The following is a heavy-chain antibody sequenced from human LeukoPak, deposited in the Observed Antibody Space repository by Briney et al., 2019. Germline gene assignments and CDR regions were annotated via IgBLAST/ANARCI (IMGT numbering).Heavy chain of an antibody. Sequence: ASVKVSCKVSGYTLTELSMHWVQQAPRKGLEWMGGFDPEDGETIYAQKFQGRVTMTEDTSTDTAYMELSSLRSEDTAVYYCATTGTSGSRYDFWSGYYPFDYWGQGTLVTVSS. J-gene: IGHJ4*02. D-gene: IGHD3-3*01. CDR2: FDPEDGET. CDR3: ATTGTSGSRYDFWSGYYPFDY. CDR1: GYTLTELS. V-gene: IGHV1-24*01.